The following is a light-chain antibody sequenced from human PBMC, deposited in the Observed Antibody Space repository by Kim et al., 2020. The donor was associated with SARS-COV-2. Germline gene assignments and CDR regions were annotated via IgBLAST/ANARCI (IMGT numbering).Light chain of an antibody. CDR1: QGVNNY. CDR3: QQANSFPAT. J-gene: IGKJ4*01. V-gene: IGKV1D-12*01. Sequence: SAFVGDRVTISCRPSQGVNNYLAWYQRKPGQAPKLLIYSSSTLQTGVPSRFTGRGSGTDFTLTISSLQPEDSATYYCQQANSFPATFGGGTKVEI. CDR2: SSS.